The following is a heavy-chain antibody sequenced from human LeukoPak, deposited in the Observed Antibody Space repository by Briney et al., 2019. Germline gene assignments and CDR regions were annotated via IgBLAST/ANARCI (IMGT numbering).Heavy chain of an antibody. D-gene: IGHD1-26*01. CDR1: GYTFTSYG. Sequence: ASVKVSCKASGYTFTSYGISWVRQAPGQGLEWMGWISAYNGNTNYAQKLQGRVTMTTDTSTSTAYMELRGLRSDDTAVYYCARSEVGATTSLYYYYYYMDVWGKGTTVTVSS. J-gene: IGHJ6*03. CDR2: ISAYNGNT. V-gene: IGHV1-18*01. CDR3: ARSEVGATTSLYYYYYYMDV.